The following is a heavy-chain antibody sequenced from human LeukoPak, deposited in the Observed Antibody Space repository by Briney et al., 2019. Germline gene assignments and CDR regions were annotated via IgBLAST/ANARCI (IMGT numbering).Heavy chain of an antibody. CDR3: ARGRSAYDSSAYYYGN. J-gene: IGHJ4*02. CDR1: GGSISSGGYY. CDR2: IHHSGST. V-gene: IGHV4-30-2*01. Sequence: SETLSLTCTVSGGSISSGGYYWNWIRLPPGKGLEWIGYIHHSGSTNYNPSLKSRVTISVDTSKNQFSLKLSSVTAADTAVYYCARGRSAYDSSAYYYGNWGQGILVTVSS. D-gene: IGHD3-22*01.